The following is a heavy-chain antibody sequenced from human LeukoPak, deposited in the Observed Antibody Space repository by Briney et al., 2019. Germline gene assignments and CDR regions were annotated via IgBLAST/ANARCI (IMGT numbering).Heavy chain of an antibody. Sequence: GRSLRLSCAVSGFTVSGNYMSWVRQAPGKGLEWVSLIYSGGTTHYADSVKGRFTISRDNSKNTLYLQMNSLRAEDTAVYYCARRAGGYSHPYDYWGQGILVTVSS. D-gene: IGHD4-23*01. CDR1: GFTVSGNY. CDR3: ARRAGGYSHPYDY. J-gene: IGHJ4*02. V-gene: IGHV3-53*01. CDR2: IYSGGTT.